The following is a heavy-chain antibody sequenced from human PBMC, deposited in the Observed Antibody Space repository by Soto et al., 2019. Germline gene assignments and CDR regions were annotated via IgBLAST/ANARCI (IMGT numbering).Heavy chain of an antibody. D-gene: IGHD1-26*01. V-gene: IGHV3-72*01. CDR2: IKHKADGYTT. J-gene: IGHJ5*02. Sequence: EVQLVESGGGLVQPGGSLRLSCAASGFTFSDHYMEWVRQAPGKGLEWVGRIKHKADGYTTEYAASGEVRLTISRDDSRNSLWIQMNRLKTTDTSVYSCAGVWDRWFDAWGQGTLVTVSS. CDR1: GFTFSDHY. CDR3: AGVWDRWFDA.